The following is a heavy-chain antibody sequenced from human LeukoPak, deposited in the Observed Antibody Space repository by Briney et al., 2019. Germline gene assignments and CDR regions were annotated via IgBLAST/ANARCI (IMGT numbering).Heavy chain of an antibody. CDR3: ARVPFFDSGTYYFDS. V-gene: IGHV4-31*03. Sequence: SETLSLTGTVSGDSVNSDDYYWNWLRQHPGKGLEWIGYIFHSGTTYSNPSLKSRVTISVDTSKNQFSLKLNSVTAADTAVYYCARVPFFDSGTYYFDSWGPGTLVTVSS. CDR2: IFHSGTT. D-gene: IGHD1/OR15-1a*01. CDR1: GDSVNSDDYY. J-gene: IGHJ4*02.